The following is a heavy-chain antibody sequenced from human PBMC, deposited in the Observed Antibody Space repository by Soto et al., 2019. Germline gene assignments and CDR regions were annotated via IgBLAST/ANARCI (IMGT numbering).Heavy chain of an antibody. CDR2: XSYDGSNK. CDR3: AXVXXXAXXXXXXXXXPPFDY. J-gene: IGHJ4*02. CDR1: GFTFSSYG. Sequence: QVQLVESGGGVVQPGRSLRLSCAASGFTFSSYGMHWVRQAPGXGXXXXXVXSYDGSNKYYADSVKGRFTISRDNSKNTLYLQMNSLRAEDTAVYYXAXVXXXAXXXXXXXXXPPFDYWGQGTLVTVSS. V-gene: IGHV3-30*03.